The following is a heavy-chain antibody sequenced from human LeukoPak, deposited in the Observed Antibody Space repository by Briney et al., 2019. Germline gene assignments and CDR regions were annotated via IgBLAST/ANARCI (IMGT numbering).Heavy chain of an antibody. J-gene: IGHJ3*02. CDR3: ARDRARGDIVVVPAAHDAFDI. CDR1: GGSISSGGYY. V-gene: IGHV4-30-2*01. Sequence: SQTLSLTCTVSGGSISSGGYYWSWIRQPPGKGLEWIGYIYHSGSTYYNPSPKSRVTISVDRSKNQFSLKLSSVTAADTAVHYCARDRARGDIVVVPAAHDAFDIWGQGTMVTVSS. CDR2: IYHSGST. D-gene: IGHD2-2*01.